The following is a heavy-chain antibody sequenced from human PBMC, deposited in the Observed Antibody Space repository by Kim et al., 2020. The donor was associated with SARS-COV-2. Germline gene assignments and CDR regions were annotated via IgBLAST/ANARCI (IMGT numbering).Heavy chain of an antibody. CDR1: GVSITTKH. V-gene: IGHV4-59*01. Sequence: SETLSLTCTVSGVSITTKHWSWIRQPPGKGLEWIWYILVSGEPTYNSPLGRRVTMSVTTSKTQVTLRLSAVTAADTAFYFCAKGRAWHPNCGQGILVTVS. CDR2: ILVSGEP. CDR3: AKGRAWHPN. J-gene: IGHJ1*01.